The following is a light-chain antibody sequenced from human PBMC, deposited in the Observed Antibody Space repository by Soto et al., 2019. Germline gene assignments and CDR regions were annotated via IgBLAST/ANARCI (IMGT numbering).Light chain of an antibody. V-gene: IGKV1-33*01. Sequence: DIQMTQSPSSLSASVGDRVTITCQASQVITNYLNWYQQQPGIAPKVLISDASNLETGVPPRFSGSGSGTEFTLTMSGLQSEDFATYDCQQCDNLPLTFGPGTQVESK. CDR3: QQCDNLPLT. J-gene: IGKJ3*01. CDR1: QVITNY. CDR2: DAS.